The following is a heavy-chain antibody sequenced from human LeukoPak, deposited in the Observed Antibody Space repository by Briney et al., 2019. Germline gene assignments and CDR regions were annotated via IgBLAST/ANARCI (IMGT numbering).Heavy chain of an antibody. CDR2: ISSSSRYI. J-gene: IGHJ4*02. Sequence: PGGSLRLSCAASGFTFSSYNMNWVRQAPGKGLEWVSSISSSSRYIYYEDSVKGRFTISRDNAKNSLYLQMNCLRAEDTAMYYCARDSRTGIVNHFDSWGQGTLVTVSS. D-gene: IGHD1-26*01. V-gene: IGHV3-21*01. CDR1: GFTFSSYN. CDR3: ARDSRTGIVNHFDS.